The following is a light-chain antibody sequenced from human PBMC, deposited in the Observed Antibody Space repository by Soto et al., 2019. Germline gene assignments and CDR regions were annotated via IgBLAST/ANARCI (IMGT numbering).Light chain of an antibody. CDR1: QRVSNN. V-gene: IGKV3-15*01. Sequence: IVMTQSPATLSVSPGERATLSCRASQRVSNNLAWYQQKPGQAPRLLIYGASTRATGIPARFSGSGSGTEFTLTVSSLQSEDFAVYYCQQYNTWPRTFGQGTKVEIK. J-gene: IGKJ1*01. CDR3: QQYNTWPRT. CDR2: GAS.